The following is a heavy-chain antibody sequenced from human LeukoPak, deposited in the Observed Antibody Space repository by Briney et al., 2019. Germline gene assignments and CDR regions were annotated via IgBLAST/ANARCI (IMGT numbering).Heavy chain of an antibody. D-gene: IGHD3-22*01. J-gene: IGHJ4*02. CDR3: ARGGLGVYYYDSSGYDFDY. V-gene: IGHV3-23*01. CDR1: GFTFSSYG. CDR2: ISGSGGST. Sequence: GGSLRLSCAASGFTFSSYGMSWVRQAPGKGLEWVSAISGSGGSTYYADSVKGRFTISRDNSKNTLYLQMNSLRAEDTAVYYCARGGLGVYYYDSSGYDFDYWGQGTLVTVSS.